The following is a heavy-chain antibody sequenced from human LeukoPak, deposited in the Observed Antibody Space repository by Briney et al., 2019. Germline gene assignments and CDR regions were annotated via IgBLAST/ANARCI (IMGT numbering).Heavy chain of an antibody. CDR1: GYSFTSYW. J-gene: IGHJ3*02. V-gene: IGHV5-51*01. CDR2: IYPGDSDT. D-gene: IGHD5-18*01. CDR3: GRQGYSYGYSGAFDI. Sequence: GESLKISCKGSGYSFTSYWIGWVRQMPGKGLEWMGIIYPGDSDTRYSPSFQGQVTISADKSISTAYLQWSSLKASDTAMYYCGRQGYSYGYSGAFDIWGQGTMVTVSS.